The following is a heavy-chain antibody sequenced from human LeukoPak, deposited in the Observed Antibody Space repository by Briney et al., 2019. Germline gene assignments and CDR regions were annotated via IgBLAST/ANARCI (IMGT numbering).Heavy chain of an antibody. CDR3: ARTYGYITSYYFDY. J-gene: IGHJ4*02. CDR1: GYTFTGYY. Sequence: ASVMVSCKASGYTFTGYYMHWVRQAPGQGLEWMGWINPNSGGTNYAQKFQGRVTMTRDTSISTAYMELSRLRSDDTAVYYCARTYGYITSYYFDYWGQGTLVTVSS. CDR2: INPNSGGT. D-gene: IGHD5-24*01. V-gene: IGHV1-2*02.